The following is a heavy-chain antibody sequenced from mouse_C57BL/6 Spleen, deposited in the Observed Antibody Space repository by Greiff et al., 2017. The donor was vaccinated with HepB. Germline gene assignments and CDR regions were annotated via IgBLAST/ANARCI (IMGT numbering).Heavy chain of an antibody. CDR2: IHPNSGST. V-gene: IGHV1-64*01. J-gene: IGHJ3*01. Sequence: VQLQQSGAELVRPGASVKLSCKASGYTFTSYWMHWVKQRPGQGLEWIGMIHPNSGSTNYNEKFKSKATLTADKSSSTAYMQLSSLTSEDSAVYCCTRGYGYPAGFAYWGQGTLVTVSA. CDR3: TRGYGYPAGFAY. CDR1: GYTFTSYW. D-gene: IGHD2-2*01.